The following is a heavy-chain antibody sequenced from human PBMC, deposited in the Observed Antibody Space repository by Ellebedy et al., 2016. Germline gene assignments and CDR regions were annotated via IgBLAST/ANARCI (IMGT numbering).Heavy chain of an antibody. V-gene: IGHV4-4*02. Sequence: SETLSLXXAVSGGSISSSNWWSWVRQPPGKGLEWIGEIYYSGITNHNPSLKSRVSISVDKSKNQFSLKLSSVTAADTAVYYCARGGTFGGVIVMIFDAFDIWGQGTMVTVSS. D-gene: IGHD3-16*02. CDR1: GGSISSSNW. CDR3: ARGGTFGGVIVMIFDAFDI. J-gene: IGHJ3*02. CDR2: IYYSGIT.